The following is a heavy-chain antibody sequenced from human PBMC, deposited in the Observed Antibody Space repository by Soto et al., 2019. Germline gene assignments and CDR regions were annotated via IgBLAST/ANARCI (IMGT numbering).Heavy chain of an antibody. CDR1: GYTFTSYG. Sequence: QVQLVQSGAEVKKPGASVKVSCKASGYTFTSYGVSWVRQAPGQGLEWMGWISAYNGNTNYLQKLQGRVTMTTDTSTSTAYMELRSLTSDDTAMYYCARTCFTAAAGTADHWGQGTLVTVSS. V-gene: IGHV1-18*01. D-gene: IGHD6-13*01. CDR2: ISAYNGNT. CDR3: ARTCFTAAAGTADH. J-gene: IGHJ4*02.